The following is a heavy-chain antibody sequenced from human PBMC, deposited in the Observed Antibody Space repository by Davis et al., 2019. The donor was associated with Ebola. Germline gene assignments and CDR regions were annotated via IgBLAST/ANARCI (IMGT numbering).Heavy chain of an antibody. CDR2: IYYSGST. D-gene: IGHD2-2*01. CDR3: AREPIVVVPAAKYGMDV. CDR1: GGSISSGGYY. J-gene: IGHJ6*04. Sequence: PSETLSLTCTVSGGSISSGGYYWSWIRQPPGKGLEWIGYIYYSGSTNYNPSLKSRVTISVDTSKNQFSLKLSSVTAADTAVYYCAREPIVVVPAAKYGMDVWDKGTTVTVSS. V-gene: IGHV4-61*08.